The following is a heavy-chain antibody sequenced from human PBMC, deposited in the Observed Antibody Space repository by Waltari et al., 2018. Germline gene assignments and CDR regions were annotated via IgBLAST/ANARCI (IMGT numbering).Heavy chain of an antibody. CDR3: ARQGDGSSFDY. CDR1: GYSISSGYY. J-gene: IGHJ4*01. CDR2: IYHSGST. D-gene: IGHD5-12*01. V-gene: IGHV4-38-2*01. Sequence: QVQLQESGPGLVKPSETLSLTCAVPGYSISSGYYWGWIRQPPGKGLEWIGSIYHSGSTNCNPTIKREITKSVVSPKIQCSLKLGSVTDADTAVYYCARQGDGSSFDYWGQGTLVTVSS.